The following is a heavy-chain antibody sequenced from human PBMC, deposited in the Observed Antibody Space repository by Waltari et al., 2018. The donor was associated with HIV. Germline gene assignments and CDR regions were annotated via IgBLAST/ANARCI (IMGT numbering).Heavy chain of an antibody. J-gene: IGHJ6*02. Sequence: EVKVLESGGALLQPGGSRRFSCAASGFPFSHSCMRWVPQAPGKGREWVSTISGSGGSTYYADSVKGRFTVSRDNSKNTLYLQMNSLRAEDTAVYFCVKEHQYSHSWYSYYGMDVWGQGTTVTVSS. D-gene: IGHD6-13*01. CDR1: GFPFSHSC. CDR3: VKEHQYSHSWYSYYGMDV. V-gene: IGHV3-23*01. CDR2: ISGSGGST.